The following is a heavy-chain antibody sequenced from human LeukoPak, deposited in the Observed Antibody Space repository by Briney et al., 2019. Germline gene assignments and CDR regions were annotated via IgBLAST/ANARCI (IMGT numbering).Heavy chain of an antibody. D-gene: IGHD3-10*01. CDR2: ISVSGGTI. CDR1: GFTFSGFA. CDR3: ARVGGALLWFGELWD. J-gene: IGHJ4*02. V-gene: IGHV3-48*03. Sequence: PGGSLRLSCAASGFTFSGFAMNWVRQAPGKGLEWVSFISVSGGTIYYADSVKGRFTVSRDNSKNTLYLQMNSLRAEDTAVYYCARVGGALLWFGELWDWGQGTLVTVSS.